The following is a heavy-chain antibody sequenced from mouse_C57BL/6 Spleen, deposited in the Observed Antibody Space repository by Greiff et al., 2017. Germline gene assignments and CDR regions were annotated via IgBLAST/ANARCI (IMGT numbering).Heavy chain of an antibody. J-gene: IGHJ2*01. CDR2: IYPGDGDT. V-gene: IGHV1-82*01. D-gene: IGHD4-1*01. Sequence: QVQLKESGPELVKPGASVKISCKASGYAFSSSWMNWVKQRPGKGLEWIGRIYPGDGDTNYNGKFKGKATLTADKSSSTAYMQLSSLTSEDSAVYFCARVANWEYYLDYWGQGTTLTVSS. CDR3: ARVANWEYYLDY. CDR1: GYAFSSSW.